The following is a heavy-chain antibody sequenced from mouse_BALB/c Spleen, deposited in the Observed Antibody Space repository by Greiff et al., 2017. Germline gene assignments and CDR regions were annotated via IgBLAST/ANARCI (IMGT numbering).Heavy chain of an antibody. Sequence: VQRVESGPELVKPGASVKISCKASGYAFSSSWMNWVKQRPGQGLEWIGRIYPGDGDTNYNGKFKGKATLTADKSSSTAYMQLSSLTSVDSAVYFCTCEGFAYWGQGTLVTVSA. CDR1: GYAFSSSW. J-gene: IGHJ3*01. CDR3: TCEGFAY. V-gene: IGHV1-82*01. CDR2: IYPGDGDT.